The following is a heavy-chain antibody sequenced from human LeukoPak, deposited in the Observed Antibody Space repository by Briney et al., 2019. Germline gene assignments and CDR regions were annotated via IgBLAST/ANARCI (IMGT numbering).Heavy chain of an antibody. V-gene: IGHV4-34*01. CDR2: INHSGST. CDR1: GGSFSGYY. J-gene: IGHJ4*02. Sequence: PSETLSLTCAVYGGSFSGYYWSWIRQPPGKGLEWIGEINHSGSTNYNPSLKSRVTISVDTSKNQFSLKLSSVTAADTAVYYCARPLRRARGAYYFDYWGQGTLVTVSS. CDR3: ARPLRRARGAYYFDY. D-gene: IGHD1-26*01.